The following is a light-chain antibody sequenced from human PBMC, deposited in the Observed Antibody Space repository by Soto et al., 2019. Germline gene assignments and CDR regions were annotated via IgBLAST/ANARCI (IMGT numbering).Light chain of an antibody. CDR1: QNIVNW. CDR3: QQYNTYSAT. Sequence: DIQMTQSPSTLSASVGDRVTITCRASQNIVNWLAWYQQKPGKAPRILIYGASTLERGVPSRFSGSGYGTEFPLTISKRQPDDVATYYCQQYNTYSATFGQGTRLEIK. J-gene: IGKJ5*01. V-gene: IGKV1-5*01. CDR2: GAS.